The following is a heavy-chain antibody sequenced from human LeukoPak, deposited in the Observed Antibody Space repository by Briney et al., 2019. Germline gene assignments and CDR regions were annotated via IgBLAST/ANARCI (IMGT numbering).Heavy chain of an antibody. CDR1: GGSISSGSYY. Sequence: SETLSLTXTVSGGSISSGSYYWSWIWQPAGKGLEWIGRIHTSGSTNYNPSLKSRVTISVDTSKNQFSLKLSSVTAADTAVYYCARISTGYSSGWCQGVAAAFDIWGQGTMVTVSS. V-gene: IGHV4-61*02. D-gene: IGHD6-19*01. CDR3: ARISTGYSSGWCQGVAAAFDI. J-gene: IGHJ3*02. CDR2: IHTSGST.